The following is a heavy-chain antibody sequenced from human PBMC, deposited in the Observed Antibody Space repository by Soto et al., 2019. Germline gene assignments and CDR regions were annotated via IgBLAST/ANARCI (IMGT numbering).Heavy chain of an antibody. V-gene: IGHV3-23*01. Sequence: ESGGGLVQPGGSLRLSCAASGFTFTSYAMNWVRQAPGKGLEWVSAISGSGGSTYYADSVKGRFTISRDNSKNTVDLQMNSLRAEDTAVYYCAKDGSTVDTPLGMDVWGQGTTVTVSS. CDR2: ISGSGGST. CDR1: GFTFTSYA. D-gene: IGHD5-18*01. CDR3: AKDGSTVDTPLGMDV. J-gene: IGHJ6*02.